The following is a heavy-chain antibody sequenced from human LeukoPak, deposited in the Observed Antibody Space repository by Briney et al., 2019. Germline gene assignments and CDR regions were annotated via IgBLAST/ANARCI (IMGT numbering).Heavy chain of an antibody. J-gene: IGHJ4*02. V-gene: IGHV3-23*01. CDR1: GFTFDDYA. D-gene: IGHD3-9*01. CDR2: SGSGGAT. CDR3: AKSAHFDWLQY. Sequence: GGSLRLSCAASGFTFDDYAMHWVRQAPGKGLEWVSGSGSGGATYYADSVKGRFTISRDDPHNTLYLQMNSLRAEDTAVYYCAKSAHFDWLQYWGQGTLVTVSS.